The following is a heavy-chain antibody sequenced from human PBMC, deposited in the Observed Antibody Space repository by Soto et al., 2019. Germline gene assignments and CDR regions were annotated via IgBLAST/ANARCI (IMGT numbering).Heavy chain of an antibody. Sequence: VGSLTLSCASSVFTFSNYDIHCVRQSPGKWLEWVAVISYDGSNKYYADSVKDRFTISRDNSKDTLYLQMNSLRPEDTAVYYCAKVGDCYNSFFQYLGQRPLVSLSS. V-gene: IGHV3-30*18. CDR3: AKVGDCYNSFFQY. J-gene: IGHJ4*02. CDR1: VFTFSNYD. CDR2: ISYDGSNK. D-gene: IGHD2-21*01.